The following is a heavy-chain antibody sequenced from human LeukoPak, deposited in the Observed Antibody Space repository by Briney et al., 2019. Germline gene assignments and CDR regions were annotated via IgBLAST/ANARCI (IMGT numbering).Heavy chain of an antibody. Sequence: SETLSLTCAVYGGSFSGYYWSWIRQPPGKGLEWIGEINHSGSTNYNPSLKSRVTISVDTSKNQFSLKLSSVTAADTAVYYCAREGYYSSTSCYVNWFDPWGQGTLVTVSS. CDR1: GGSFSGYY. CDR3: AREGYYSSTSCYVNWFDP. V-gene: IGHV4-34*01. D-gene: IGHD2-2*01. CDR2: INHSGST. J-gene: IGHJ5*02.